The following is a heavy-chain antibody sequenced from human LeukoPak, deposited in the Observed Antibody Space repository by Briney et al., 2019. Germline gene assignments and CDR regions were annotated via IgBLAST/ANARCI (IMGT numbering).Heavy chain of an antibody. CDR2: IYYSGST. Sequence: SSETLSLTCAVYGGSFSGYYWSWIRQPPGKGLEWIGYIYYSGSTNYNPSLKSRVTISVDTSKNQFSLKLSSVTAADTAVYYCARDGPYYDYVWGSYPGGWFDPWGQGTLVTVSS. CDR3: ARDGPYYDYVWGSYPGGWFDP. V-gene: IGHV4-59*01. CDR1: GGSFSGYY. J-gene: IGHJ5*02. D-gene: IGHD3-16*01.